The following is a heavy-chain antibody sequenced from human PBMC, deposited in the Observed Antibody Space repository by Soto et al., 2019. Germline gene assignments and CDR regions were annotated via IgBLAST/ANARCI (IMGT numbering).Heavy chain of an antibody. CDR2: ISYDSSNK. J-gene: IGHJ4*02. V-gene: IGHV3-30*18. CDR3: AKLVIGYCSGNTCDDY. CDR1: GFTFSYG. Sequence: VQLLESGGGLIQPGGSLRLSCAASGFTFSYGIHWLRQAPGKGLEWVAYISYDSSNKFYGDSVKGRFTISRDNSKNKQFLQMNSLRAEDTAVYYCAKLVIGYCSGNTCDDYWGQGTLVAVSS. D-gene: IGHD2-15*01.